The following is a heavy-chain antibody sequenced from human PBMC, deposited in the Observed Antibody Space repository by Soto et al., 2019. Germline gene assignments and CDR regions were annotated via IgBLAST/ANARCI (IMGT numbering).Heavy chain of an antibody. V-gene: IGHV3-74*02. D-gene: IGHD3-10*01. CDR1: GFSFSSYW. CDR2: MNEDGGTT. J-gene: IGHJ6*02. Sequence: EVQLVESGGGLVRPGGSLRLSCAASGFSFSSYWMHWVRQVPGKGLVWVARMNEDGGTTDYADSVKGRFTISRDNAKNTLYLQMNSLRVEDTAVYYCASDLSGRADVWGQGPTVTVSS. CDR3: ASDLSGRADV.